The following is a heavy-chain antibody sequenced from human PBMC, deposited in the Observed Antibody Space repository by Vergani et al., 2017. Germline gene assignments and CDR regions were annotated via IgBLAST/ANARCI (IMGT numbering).Heavy chain of an antibody. CDR2: ISGSGGST. V-gene: IGHV3-23*01. J-gene: IGHJ6*02. CDR1: VFTFNHYA. CDR3: AKANPRNSGYDYLYYYHAMDV. Sequence: EVQLLESGGDLVQPGGSLRLSCAASVFTFNHYAMNWVRQPPGKGLEWVSGISGSGGSTYYAGSVKGRFTISRDSSKNTLYLQMNSLSAGDTAVYYCAKANPRNSGYDYLYYYHAMDVWGQGTTVTVSS. D-gene: IGHD5-12*01.